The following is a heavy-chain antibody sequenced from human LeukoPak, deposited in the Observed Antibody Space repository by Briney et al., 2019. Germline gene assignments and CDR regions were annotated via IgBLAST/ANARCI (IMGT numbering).Heavy chain of an antibody. J-gene: IGHJ4*02. D-gene: IGHD3-22*01. CDR2: ITWDGSTT. CDR3: AKDYGNYRGFDY. Sequence: GGSLRLSCAAPGFTFAHYMMHWVRQAPGKGLEGVSHITWDGSTTYYADSVKGRFTISRDNSKNSLYLQMNSLRSEDTALYYCAKDYGNYRGFDYWGQGTLVTVSS. V-gene: IGHV3-43*01. CDR1: GFTFAHYM.